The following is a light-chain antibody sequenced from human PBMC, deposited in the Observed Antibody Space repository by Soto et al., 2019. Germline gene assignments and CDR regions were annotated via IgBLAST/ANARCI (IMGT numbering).Light chain of an antibody. V-gene: IGLV2-14*01. CDR2: EVF. CDR1: SNDVGAFDY. J-gene: IGLJ2*01. CDR3: SSYTTNNGHV. Sequence: QSVLTQPASVSASPGQSISISCTVTSNDVGAFDYVSWYQQHPGKAPKLIIFEVFNRPSGVSTRFSGSKSGSTASLTISGLQAEDEADYFCSSYTTNNGHVFGGGTKVTVL.